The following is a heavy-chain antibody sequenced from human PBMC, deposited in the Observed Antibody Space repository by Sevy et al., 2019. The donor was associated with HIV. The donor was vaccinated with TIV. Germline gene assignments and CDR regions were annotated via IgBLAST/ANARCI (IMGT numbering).Heavy chain of an antibody. CDR1: GGTFSNYA. J-gene: IGHJ4*02. V-gene: IGHV1-69*05. D-gene: IGHD4-17*01. CDR2: ITPFFGTG. CDR3: ARGNAVTTRGDYFES. Sequence: ASVKVSCKASGGTFSNYAINWVRQAPGQGLEWMGGITPFFGTGNYALKFQDGVTITTDESARVAYMELSSLTSEDTAVYYCARGNAVTTRGDYFESWGQGSLVTVSS.